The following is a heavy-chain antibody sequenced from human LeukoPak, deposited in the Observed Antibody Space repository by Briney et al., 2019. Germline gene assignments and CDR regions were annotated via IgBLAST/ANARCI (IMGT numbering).Heavy chain of an antibody. Sequence: GGSLTLSCAVSGFTFSIYWMSWVRQAPGKGLEWVANINQDGSAKYYVDSVKGRFTISRDNAKNSLFLQMNSLRAEDTAVYYCARAGTTGSVDFWGQGTLVTVSS. J-gene: IGHJ4*02. D-gene: IGHD4-17*01. CDR2: INQDGSAK. CDR3: ARAGTTGSVDF. V-gene: IGHV3-7*01. CDR1: GFTFSIYW.